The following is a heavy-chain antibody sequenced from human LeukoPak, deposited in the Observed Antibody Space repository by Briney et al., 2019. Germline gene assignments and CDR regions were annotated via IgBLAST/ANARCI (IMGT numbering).Heavy chain of an antibody. CDR1: GDTVTGFS. CDR3: ATGYTYDYSLY. J-gene: IGHJ4*02. CDR2: FDPEDGAR. V-gene: IGHV1-24*01. Sequence: PGASVKVSCKVSGDTVTGFSIHWVRQAPGHGLEWMGGFDPEDGARIFAQKFQGGVTMTEDTSTDTAYMDLSSLRSEDTAVYYCATGYTYDYSLYWGQGTLVTVSS. D-gene: IGHD5-18*01.